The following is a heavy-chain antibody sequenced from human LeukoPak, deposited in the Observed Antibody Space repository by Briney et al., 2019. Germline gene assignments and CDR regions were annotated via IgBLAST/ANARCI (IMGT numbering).Heavy chain of an antibody. Sequence: ASAKVSCKASGYTFTSYGISWLRQAPGQGLEWMGWISAYNGNTNYEQKLQGRVTMTTDTSTSTAYMELRSLRSADTAVYYCARDTRYYDSSGYGYWGEGTLVTVSS. V-gene: IGHV1-18*01. J-gene: IGHJ4*02. CDR1: GYTFTSYG. CDR3: ARDTRYYDSSGYGY. CDR2: ISAYNGNT. D-gene: IGHD3-22*01.